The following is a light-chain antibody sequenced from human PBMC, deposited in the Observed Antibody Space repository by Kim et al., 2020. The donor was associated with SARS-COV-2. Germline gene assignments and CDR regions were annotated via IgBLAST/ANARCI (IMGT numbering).Light chain of an antibody. V-gene: IGLV3-1*01. CDR1: KLGDKF. CDR2: QDN. CDR3: HTWDSRTSTYV. Sequence: SYELTQPPSLSVSPGQTASITCSGDKLGDKFVGWYQQKPGQSPILLIYQDNKRSSGIPERFSGSSSGNTATLTISGTQAMDEADYYCHTWDSRTSTYVFGAGTKVTVL. J-gene: IGLJ1*01.